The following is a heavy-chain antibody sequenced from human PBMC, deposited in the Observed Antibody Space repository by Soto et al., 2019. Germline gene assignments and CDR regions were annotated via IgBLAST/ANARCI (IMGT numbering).Heavy chain of an antibody. J-gene: IGHJ4*02. V-gene: IGHV4-59*01. CDR3: ASHSSHWPFFDF. CDR1: GGSISSYY. Sequence: SETLSLTCTVSGGSISSYYCSWIRQPPGKGLEWIGYIYYTGLSNSNPSLNSRVTMSVDTSRNQFSLKLSSVTAADTAVYYCASHSSHWPFFDFWGQGTLVTVSS. D-gene: IGHD6-13*01. CDR2: IYYTGLS.